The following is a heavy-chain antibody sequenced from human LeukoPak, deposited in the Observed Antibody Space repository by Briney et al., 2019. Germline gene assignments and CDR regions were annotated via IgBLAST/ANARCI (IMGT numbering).Heavy chain of an antibody. V-gene: IGHV3-23*01. CDR2: ISGSGGST. CDR1: GFTFSNYG. D-gene: IGHD3-10*01. Sequence: PGGTLRLSCAASGFTFSNYGMSWVRQAPGKGLEWVSAISGSGGSTYYADSVKGRFTISRDISKNTLYLQMNSLRAEDTAVYYCARVLSGRGSLYDYYYYMDVWGKGTTVTISS. J-gene: IGHJ6*03. CDR3: ARVLSGRGSLYDYYYYMDV.